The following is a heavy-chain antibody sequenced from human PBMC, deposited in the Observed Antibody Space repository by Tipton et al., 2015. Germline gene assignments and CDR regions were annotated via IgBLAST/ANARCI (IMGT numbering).Heavy chain of an antibody. Sequence: TLSLTCTVSSDSINKYYWSWIRQPPGKELQWIGYIQYSGGTNYNPSLESRVSMSVDTSKTQFSLEMRSVTATDTAVYYGARARGRHGGLFDSWGQGSLVTVSS. J-gene: IGHJ4*02. V-gene: IGHV4-59*01. CDR1: SDSINKYY. CDR2: IQYSGGT. D-gene: IGHD4-23*01. CDR3: ARARGRHGGLFDS.